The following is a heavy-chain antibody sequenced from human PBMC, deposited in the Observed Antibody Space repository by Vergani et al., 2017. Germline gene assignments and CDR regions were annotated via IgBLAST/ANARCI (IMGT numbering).Heavy chain of an antibody. D-gene: IGHD6-19*01. J-gene: IGHJ3*02. Sequence: EVHLLESGGGLVQSGGSLRLSCAASGFTFSNSAVSWVRQAPGRGLAWVSSISGPGLSTYYADSVKGRFSISRDNSKNTVFLHMISLRPEDTAVYYCAKVGRSEVAGTFGAFDIWGQGTMVTVSS. V-gene: IGHV3-23*01. CDR3: AKVGRSEVAGTFGAFDI. CDR1: GFTFSNSA. CDR2: ISGPGLST.